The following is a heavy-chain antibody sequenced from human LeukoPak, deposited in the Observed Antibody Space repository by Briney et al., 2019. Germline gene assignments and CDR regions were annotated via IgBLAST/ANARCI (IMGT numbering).Heavy chain of an antibody. Sequence: GGSLRLSCAASGFTFSSSWMSWVRQAPGKGLEWVANIKQDGSERFYVDSVKGRFTISRDNAKNSLNLQMNSLRAEDTAVYYCARGYNSPNWFDPWGQGTLVTVSS. CDR2: IKQDGSER. CDR3: ARGYNSPNWFDP. CDR1: GFTFSSSW. V-gene: IGHV3-7*05. D-gene: IGHD5-24*01. J-gene: IGHJ5*02.